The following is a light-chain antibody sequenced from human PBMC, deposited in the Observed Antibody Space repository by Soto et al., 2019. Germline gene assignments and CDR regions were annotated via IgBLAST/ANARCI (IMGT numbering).Light chain of an antibody. CDR2: DAS. Sequence: DIKMTQSPSSLSASIGDRVTITCRASQGISFYLAWYQQKPGKVPRLLMYDASTLQSGVPSRFSGSGSGTDFTLTISSLQPEDAATYYCQKYNGAPRTFGQGTKVEIK. CDR3: QKYNGAPRT. CDR1: QGISFY. J-gene: IGKJ1*01. V-gene: IGKV1-27*01.